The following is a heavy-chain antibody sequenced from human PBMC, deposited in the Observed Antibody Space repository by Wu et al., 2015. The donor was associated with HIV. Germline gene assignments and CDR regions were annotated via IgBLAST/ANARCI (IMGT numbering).Heavy chain of an antibody. J-gene: IGHJ4*02. CDR2: FDPEDGET. V-gene: IGHV1-24*01. Sequence: QVQLVQSGAEVKKPGASVKVSCKVSGYTLTELSIHWVRQTPGKGLEWMGGFDPEDGETIYTQNFQGRVTMTTDTSTSTVYMELRSLRSDDTAVYYCARDLFVRRDSGWYSFGYWGQGTLVTVSS. CDR1: GYTLTELS. CDR3: ARDLFVRRDSGWYSFGY. D-gene: IGHD6-19*01.